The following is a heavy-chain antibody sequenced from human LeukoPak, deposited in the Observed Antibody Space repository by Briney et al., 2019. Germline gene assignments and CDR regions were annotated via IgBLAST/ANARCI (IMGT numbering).Heavy chain of an antibody. CDR2: IYHSGST. J-gene: IGHJ4*02. D-gene: IGHD1-1*01. Sequence: PSETLSLTCTVSGYSISSGYYWGWIRQPPGKGLEWIGTIYHSGSTYYNPSLKSRVTLSLDTSKSQFFLDLTSVTAADTAVYYCARSFTDNFFFENWGQGTLVTVSS. V-gene: IGHV4-38-2*02. CDR3: ARSFTDNFFFEN. CDR1: GYSISSGYY.